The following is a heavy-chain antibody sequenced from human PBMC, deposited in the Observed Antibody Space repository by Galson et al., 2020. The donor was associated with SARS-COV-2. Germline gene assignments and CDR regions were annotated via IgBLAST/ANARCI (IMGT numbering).Heavy chain of an antibody. CDR1: GFTFSSYW. CDR3: ALPPAADEAPASS. J-gene: IGHJ5*02. D-gene: IGHD2-2*01. V-gene: IGHV3-74*01. Sequence: GESLKISCAASGFTFSSYWMHWVRQAPGKGLVWVSRINSDGSSTSYADSVKGRFTISRDNAKNTLYLQMNSLRAEDTAVYYCALPPAADEAPASSWGQGTLVTVSS. CDR2: INSDGSST.